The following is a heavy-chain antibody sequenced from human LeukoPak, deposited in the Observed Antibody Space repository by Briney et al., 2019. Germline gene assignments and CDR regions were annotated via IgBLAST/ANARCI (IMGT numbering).Heavy chain of an antibody. Sequence: SETLSLTCTVSGGSISSSSYYWGWIRQPPGKGLEWIGSIYYSGSTYYNPSLKSRVTISVDTSKNHFSLKLRSVTAADSAVYYCARVEGYCTSTTCHPGWFDAWGQGALVTVSS. CDR1: GGSISSSSYY. J-gene: IGHJ5*02. CDR3: ARVEGYCTSTTCHPGWFDA. V-gene: IGHV4-39*07. CDR2: IYYSGST. D-gene: IGHD2-8*01.